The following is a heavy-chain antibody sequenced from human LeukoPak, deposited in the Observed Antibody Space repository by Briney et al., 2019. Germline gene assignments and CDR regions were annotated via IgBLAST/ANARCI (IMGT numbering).Heavy chain of an antibody. CDR2: IDSDGSST. CDR3: ARDNTYGFEY. CDR1: GFTFSRYW. J-gene: IGHJ4*02. Sequence: GGSLRLSCAASGFTFSRYWMHWVRQAPGQGLVWVSRIDSDGSSTRYADSLKGRFTISRDNAKNTLDLQMNSLRVEDTAVYYCARDNTYGFEYWGQGTLVTVSS. D-gene: IGHD5-18*01. V-gene: IGHV3-74*01.